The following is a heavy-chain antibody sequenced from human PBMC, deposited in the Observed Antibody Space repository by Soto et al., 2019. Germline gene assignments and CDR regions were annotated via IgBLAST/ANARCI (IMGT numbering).Heavy chain of an antibody. CDR3: ARELASYYDSSGSIFDP. CDR2: IIPIFGTA. V-gene: IGHV1-69*01. J-gene: IGHJ5*02. CDR1: GGTFSSYA. D-gene: IGHD3-22*01. Sequence: QVQLVQSGAEVKKPGSSVKVSCKASGGTFSSYAISWVRQAPGQGLEWMGGIIPIFGTANYAQKFQGRVTITADESTSTAYMELSSLRSEDTAVYYCARELASYYDSSGSIFDPWGQGTLVTVSS.